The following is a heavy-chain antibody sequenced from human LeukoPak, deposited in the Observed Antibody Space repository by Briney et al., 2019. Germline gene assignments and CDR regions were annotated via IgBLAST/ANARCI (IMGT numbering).Heavy chain of an antibody. V-gene: IGHV3-9*03. CDR3: AKAKSQYSSSWTEFDY. J-gene: IGHJ4*02. CDR2: ISWNSGSI. D-gene: IGHD6-13*01. CDR1: GFTFDDYA. Sequence: GGSLRLSCAASGFTFDDYAMHWVRQAPGKGLEWVSGISWNSGSIGYADSVKGRFTISRDNAKNSLYLQMNSLRAEDMALYYCAKAKSQYSSSWTEFDYWGQGTLVTVSS.